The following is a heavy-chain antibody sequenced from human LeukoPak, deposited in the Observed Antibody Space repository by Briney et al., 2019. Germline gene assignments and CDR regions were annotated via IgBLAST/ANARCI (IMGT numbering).Heavy chain of an antibody. J-gene: IGHJ4*02. Sequence: GGSLRLSCAASGFTFSSYNMNWVRQAPGKGLEWVSNINWNADSTPYADSVKGRFTISRDNAKNSLHLQMNSLRAEDTALYYCARGLSLFDYWGQGTLVTVSS. CDR1: GFTFSSYN. V-gene: IGHV3-20*04. CDR3: ARGLSLFDY. D-gene: IGHD3-3*02. CDR2: INWNADST.